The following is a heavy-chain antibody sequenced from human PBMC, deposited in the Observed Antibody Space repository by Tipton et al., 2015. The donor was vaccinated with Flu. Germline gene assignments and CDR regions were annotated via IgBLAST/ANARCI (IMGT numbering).Heavy chain of an antibody. CDR1: GGTFNNYG. CDR3: AREGDSWDDYYYYGMDV. D-gene: IGHD2-21*02. Sequence: QVQLVQSGAEVKKPGSSVKVSCKASGGTFNNYGFSWVRQAPGQGLEWMGGIIPILDAANYAQKFQGRLTITADENTSTVYMELTSLRSEDTAVYYCAREGDSWDDYYYYGMDVWGQGTTVTVSS. V-gene: IGHV1-69*01. J-gene: IGHJ6*02. CDR2: IIPILDAA.